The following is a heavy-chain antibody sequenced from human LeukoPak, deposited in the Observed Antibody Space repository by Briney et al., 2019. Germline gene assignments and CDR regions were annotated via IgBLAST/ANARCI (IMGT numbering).Heavy chain of an antibody. J-gene: IGHJ6*02. Sequence: GASVKVSCKASGYTFTSYDINWVRQATGQGLEWMGWMNPNSGNTGYAQKFQGRVTMTRSTSISTAYMELSSLRSEDTAVYYCARGRATITSLYYGMDVWGQGTTVTVSS. CDR3: ARGRATITSLYYGMDV. CDR2: MNPNSGNT. CDR1: GYTFTSYD. D-gene: IGHD5-12*01. V-gene: IGHV1-8*01.